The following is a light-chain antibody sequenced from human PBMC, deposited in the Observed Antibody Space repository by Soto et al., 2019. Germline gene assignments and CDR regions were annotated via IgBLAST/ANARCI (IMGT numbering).Light chain of an antibody. Sequence: QSALTQPPSVSGAPGQRVTISCTGSSSNIGAGYDVHWYQQLPGTAPKLLIYDNTNRPSGVPDRFSGSKSGTSASLAITWLQAEDETDYYCQSYDSSLSGYVFGTGTKSPS. CDR2: DNT. V-gene: IGLV1-40*01. J-gene: IGLJ1*01. CDR1: SSNIGAGYD. CDR3: QSYDSSLSGYV.